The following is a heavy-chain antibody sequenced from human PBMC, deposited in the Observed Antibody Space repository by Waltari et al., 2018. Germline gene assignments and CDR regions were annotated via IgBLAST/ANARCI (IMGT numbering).Heavy chain of an antibody. CDR2: RYFTGTT. CDR1: GASVASAAHY. J-gene: IGHJ4*02. V-gene: IGHV4-39*01. Sequence: LTCAVSGASVASAAHYWGWIRQSPERGLEWIGTRYFTGTTHYNPSLRSRVTISADTSRDQFSLRVNSVTAADTAVYYCAGTDLHTKIAFDSWGQGTQVTVSA. D-gene: IGHD2-21*01. CDR3: AGTDLHTKIAFDS.